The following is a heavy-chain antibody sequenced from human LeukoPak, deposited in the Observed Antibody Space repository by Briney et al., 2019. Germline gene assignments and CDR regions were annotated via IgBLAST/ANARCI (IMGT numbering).Heavy chain of an antibody. Sequence: SETLSLTCAVYGGSFSGYYWSWIRQPPGKGLEWIGEINHSGRTNYNTSLKRRATISVDTSKTQFSLKLSSVTAADTAVYYCARDPYFFRYWGQGTLVTVSS. J-gene: IGHJ4*02. D-gene: IGHD3-10*02. CDR2: INHSGRT. CDR1: GGSFSGYY. CDR3: ARDPYFFRY. V-gene: IGHV4-34*01.